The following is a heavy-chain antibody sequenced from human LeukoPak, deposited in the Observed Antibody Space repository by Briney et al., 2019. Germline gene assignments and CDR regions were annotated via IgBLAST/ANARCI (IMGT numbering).Heavy chain of an antibody. Sequence: GASVKVSCKASGYTFTGYDINWVRQATGQGLEWMGWMNPNSGNTGYAQKFQGRVTMTRNTSISTAYMELSSLRSEDTAVYYCARGWAAGTGDRGWGQGTLVTVSS. D-gene: IGHD6-13*01. CDR3: ARGWAAGTGDRG. J-gene: IGHJ4*02. V-gene: IGHV1-8*02. CDR2: MNPNSGNT. CDR1: GYTFTGYD.